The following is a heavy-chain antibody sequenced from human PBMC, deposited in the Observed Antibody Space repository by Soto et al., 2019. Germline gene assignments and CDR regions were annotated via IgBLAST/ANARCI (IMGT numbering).Heavy chain of an antibody. CDR2: ISGSGGST. D-gene: IGHD3-10*01. V-gene: IGHV3-23*01. Sequence: EVQLLESGGGLVQPGGSLRLSCAASGFTFSSYAMSWVRQAPGKGLEWVSAISGSGGSTYYADSVKGRFTISRDNSKNTLYLQMNSLRAEDTAVYYCAKDQGGWFEENRPGSFDYWGQGTLVTVSS. J-gene: IGHJ4*02. CDR3: AKDQGGWFEENRPGSFDY. CDR1: GFTFSSYA.